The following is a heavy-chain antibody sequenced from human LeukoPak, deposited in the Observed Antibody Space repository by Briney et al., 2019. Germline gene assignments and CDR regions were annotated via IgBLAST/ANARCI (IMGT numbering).Heavy chain of an antibody. D-gene: IGHD4-17*01. CDR1: GFTFSGSA. Sequence: GGSLRLSCAASGFTFSGSAMHWVRQASGKGLEWVAVISYDGSNKYYADSVKGRFTISRDNSKNTLYLQMNSLRAEDTAVYYCARDRVYGDYKLDYWGQGTLVTVSS. J-gene: IGHJ4*02. CDR3: ARDRVYGDYKLDY. CDR2: ISYDGSNK. V-gene: IGHV3-30-3*01.